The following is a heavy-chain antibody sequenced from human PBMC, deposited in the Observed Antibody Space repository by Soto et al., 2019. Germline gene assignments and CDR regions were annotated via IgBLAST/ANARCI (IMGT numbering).Heavy chain of an antibody. CDR3: ARDAVNYISGSLDY. CDR1: GFTVSSNY. D-gene: IGHD6-19*01. J-gene: IGHJ4*02. V-gene: IGHV3-53*02. CDR2: IYSGGST. Sequence: EVQLVETGGGLIQPGGSLRLSCAASGFTVSSNYMSWVRQAPGKGLEWVSVIYSGGSTYYADSVKGRFTISRDNSKNTLYLQMNSLRAEDTAVYYCARDAVNYISGSLDYWGQGTLVTVSS.